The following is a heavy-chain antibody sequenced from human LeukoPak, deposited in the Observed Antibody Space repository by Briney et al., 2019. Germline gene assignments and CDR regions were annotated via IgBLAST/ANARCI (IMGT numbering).Heavy chain of an antibody. CDR2: ISGSGGST. CDR3: AKDTYYYGSGSPGDY. V-gene: IGHV3-23*01. Sequence: GGSLRLSCAASGFPFSSYAMSWVRQAPGKGLEWVSAISGSGGSTYYADSVKGRFTISRDNSKNTLYLQMNSLRAEDTAVYYCAKDTYYYGSGSPGDYWGQGTLVTVSS. J-gene: IGHJ4*02. CDR1: GFPFSSYA. D-gene: IGHD3-10*01.